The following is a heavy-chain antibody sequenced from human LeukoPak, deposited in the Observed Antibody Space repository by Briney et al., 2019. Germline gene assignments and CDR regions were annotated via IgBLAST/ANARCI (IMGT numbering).Heavy chain of an antibody. CDR1: GFTFNSYA. CDR3: AKDPTSVGGRHDWLLDS. J-gene: IGHJ5*02. D-gene: IGHD3-9*01. CDR2: IGFGDDSV. Sequence: GGSLRLSCAASGFTFNSYAMSWVRQAPGQGLEWVSTIGFGDDSVYYADSVKGRFTISRDNSKNTLYLQMNYLRAEDTAVYYCAKDPTSVGGRHDWLLDSWGQGTLVTVSS. V-gene: IGHV3-23*01.